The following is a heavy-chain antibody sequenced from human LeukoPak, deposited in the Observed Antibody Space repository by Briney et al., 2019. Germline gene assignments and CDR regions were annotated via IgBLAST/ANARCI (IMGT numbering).Heavy chain of an antibody. Sequence: GGSLRLSCTGSGFIFSRTTMNWVRQAPGKGLEWVSSISSTTTYISYADSVEGRFTVSRDNAKKSVFLQMDSLGVDDTAIYYCAREWEHDSWGQGTLVTVSS. J-gene: IGHJ4*02. CDR1: GFIFSRTT. V-gene: IGHV3-21*01. CDR3: AREWEHDS. CDR2: ISSTTTYI. D-gene: IGHD1-26*01.